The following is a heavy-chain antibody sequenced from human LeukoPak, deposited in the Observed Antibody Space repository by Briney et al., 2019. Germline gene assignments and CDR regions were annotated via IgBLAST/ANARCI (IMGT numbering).Heavy chain of an antibody. Sequence: AGGSLRLSCAASGFMFSSNWMSWVRLAPGKGLEWVANIKEDGTETYYVDSVKGRFTISRDNAKNSLYLQMNSLRVEDTAVYYCAKDTYSTSPYYFDYWGQGTLVTVSS. CDR3: AKDTYSTSPYYFDY. J-gene: IGHJ4*02. CDR1: GFMFSSNW. CDR2: IKEDGTET. V-gene: IGHV3-7*03. D-gene: IGHD1-26*01.